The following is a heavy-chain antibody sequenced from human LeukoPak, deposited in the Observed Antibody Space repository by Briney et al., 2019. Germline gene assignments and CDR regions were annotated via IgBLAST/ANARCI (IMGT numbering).Heavy chain of an antibody. CDR2: IYYSGST. Sequence: PSETLSLTRTVSGGSISSGGYYWSWIRQHPGKGLEWIGYIYYSGSTYYNPSLKSRVTISVDTSKNQFSLKLSSVTAADTAVYYCAIALVRGVINSPDAFDIWGQGTMVTVSS. CDR1: GGSISSGGYY. CDR3: AIALVRGVINSPDAFDI. D-gene: IGHD3-10*01. V-gene: IGHV4-31*03. J-gene: IGHJ3*02.